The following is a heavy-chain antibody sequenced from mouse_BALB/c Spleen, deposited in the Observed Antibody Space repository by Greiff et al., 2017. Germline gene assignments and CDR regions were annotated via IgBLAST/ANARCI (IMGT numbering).Heavy chain of an antibody. V-gene: IGHV3-2*02. Sequence: EVQLQESGPGLVKPSQSLSLTCTVTGYSITSDYAWNWIRQFPGNKLEWMGYISYSGSTSYNPSLKSRISITRDTSKNQFFLQLNSVTTEDTATYYCAREGEHYGSSSPWFAYWGQGTLVTVSA. CDR2: ISYSGST. D-gene: IGHD1-1*01. CDR3: AREGEHYGSSSPWFAY. J-gene: IGHJ3*01. CDR1: GYSITSDYA.